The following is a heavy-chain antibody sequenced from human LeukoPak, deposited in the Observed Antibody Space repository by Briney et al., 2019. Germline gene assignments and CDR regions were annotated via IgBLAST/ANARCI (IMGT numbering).Heavy chain of an antibody. J-gene: IGHJ4*02. Sequence: GGSLRLSCAASGFTFDDYSMHWVRQAPGKGLEWVSVIRWDGSNTYYVDFVKGRFTISRDDAKNSLYLQMNSLRAEDTAVYYCASDYGEYWGQGTLVSVSS. CDR2: IRWDGSNT. CDR1: GFTFDDYS. V-gene: IGHV3-43*01. CDR3: ASDYGEY.